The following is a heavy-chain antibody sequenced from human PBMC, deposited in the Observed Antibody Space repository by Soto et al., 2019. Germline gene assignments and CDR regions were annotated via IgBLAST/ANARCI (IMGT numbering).Heavy chain of an antibody. CDR1: GGSINSGGYS. CDR2: IYHTGTT. J-gene: IGHJ6*02. V-gene: IGHV4-30-2*01. D-gene: IGHD1-1*01. Sequence: SETLSLTCTVSGGSINSGGYSWTWIRQPPGKGLEWIGFIYHTGTTYYNPSLKSRVTISVDRSKNQFSLKLNSVTAADTAVYYCTRWTVVGTPGLGHYYYTMDVWGQGTTVTVSS. CDR3: TRWTVVGTPGLGHYYYTMDV.